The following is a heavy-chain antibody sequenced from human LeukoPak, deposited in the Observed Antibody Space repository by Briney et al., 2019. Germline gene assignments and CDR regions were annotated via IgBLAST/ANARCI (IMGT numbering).Heavy chain of an antibody. J-gene: IGHJ4*02. CDR3: ARGGRHTGSFGC. CDR1: GGSISNSNYY. V-gene: IGHV4-39*07. D-gene: IGHD3-10*01. Sequence: PSETLSLTCKVSGGSISNSNYYWSWIRQPPGKGLEWIGEINHSGSTNYNPSLKSRVTISVDTSKNQFSLKLSSVTAADTAVYYCARGGRHTGSFGCWGQGTLVTVSS. CDR2: INHSGST.